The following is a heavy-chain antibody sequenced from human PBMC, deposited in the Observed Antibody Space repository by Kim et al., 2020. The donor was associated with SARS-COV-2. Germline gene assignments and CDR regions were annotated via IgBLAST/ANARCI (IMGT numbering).Heavy chain of an antibody. CDR1: GFTFSSYG. D-gene: IGHD3-10*01. V-gene: IGHV3-30*18. J-gene: IGHJ6*01. Sequence: GGSLRLSCAASGFTFSSYGMHWVRQAPGKGLEWVAVISYDGSNKYYADSVKGRFTISRDNSKNTLYLQMNSLRAEDMAVYYCAKGLYYYGSGSYPYYYY. CDR3: AKGLYYYGSGSYPYYYY. CDR2: ISYDGSNK.